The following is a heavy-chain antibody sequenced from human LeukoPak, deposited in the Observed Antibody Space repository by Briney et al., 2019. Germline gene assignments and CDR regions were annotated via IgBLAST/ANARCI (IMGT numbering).Heavy chain of an antibody. CDR1: GFSVINHF. CDR3: ARRGVQGYMDV. Sequence: QPGGSLRLSCAASGFSVINHFMHWVRQAPGEGLQWVSTINGAGVTYYAASVKGRFTISRDTVKNTFSLQMNNLRADDTAVYFCARRGVQGYMDVWGKGTTVTVSS. CDR2: INGAGVT. V-gene: IGHV3-53*01. D-gene: IGHD1-26*01. J-gene: IGHJ6*03.